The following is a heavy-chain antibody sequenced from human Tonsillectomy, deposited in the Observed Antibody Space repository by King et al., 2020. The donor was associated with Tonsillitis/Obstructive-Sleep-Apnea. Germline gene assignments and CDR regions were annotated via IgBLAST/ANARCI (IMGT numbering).Heavy chain of an antibody. CDR3: ASRPYYDSSGYFDAFDI. CDR2: IYSGGST. Sequence: VQLVESGGGLIQPGGSLILSCAASGFTVSSNYMSWVRQAPGKGLEWVSVIYSGGSTYYADSVKGRFTISRDNSKNTLYLQMNSLRAEDTAVYYCASRPYYDSSGYFDAFDIWGQGTMVTVSS. J-gene: IGHJ3*02. CDR1: GFTVSSNY. D-gene: IGHD3-22*01. V-gene: IGHV3-53*01.